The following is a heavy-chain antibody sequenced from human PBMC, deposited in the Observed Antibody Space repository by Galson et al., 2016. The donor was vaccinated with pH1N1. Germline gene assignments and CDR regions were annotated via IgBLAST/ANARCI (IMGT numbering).Heavy chain of an antibody. CDR2: IDPSNGGT. V-gene: IGHV1-46*04. J-gene: IGHJ4*01. D-gene: IGHD2-21*01. CDR3: ACPYCDSFSCYRYLDH. Sequence: SVKVSCKASGYIFTSDYFHWVRQAPGQGLEWMGVIDPSNGGTTFAQKLQSLVTMTRDTSTSTVYMELRGLRSDDTATYYCACPYCDSFSCYRYLDHWGQEPRSPSPQ. CDR1: GYIFTSDY.